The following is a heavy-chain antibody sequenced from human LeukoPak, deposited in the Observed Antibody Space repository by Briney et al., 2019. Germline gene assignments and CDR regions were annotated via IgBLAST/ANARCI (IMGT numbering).Heavy chain of an antibody. D-gene: IGHD4-23*01. CDR1: GFTFSNFG. Sequence: GGSLRLSCAASGFTFSNFGMSWVRQAPGKGLEWVSTINGGGDSTYYADSVKDRFTISRDNSKNTLYLQMNSLRAEDTAVYYCAKDRIRWQQLIPYSFDYWGQGTLVTVSS. CDR2: INGGGDST. J-gene: IGHJ4*02. CDR3: AKDRIRWQQLIPYSFDY. V-gene: IGHV3-23*01.